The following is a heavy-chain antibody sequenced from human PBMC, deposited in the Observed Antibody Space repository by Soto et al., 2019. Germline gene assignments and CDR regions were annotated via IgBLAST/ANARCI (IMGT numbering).Heavy chain of an antibody. V-gene: IGHV4-34*01. J-gene: IGHJ6*02. CDR1: GGSFSGYY. CDR3: ARVRYSYGYYYYYGMDV. D-gene: IGHD5-18*01. Sequence: SETLSLTCAVYGGSFSGYYWSWFRQPPGKGLEWIGEINHSGSTNYNPSLKSRVTISVDTSKNQFSLKLSSVTAADTAVYYCARVRYSYGYYYYYGMDVWGQGTTVTVSS. CDR2: INHSGST.